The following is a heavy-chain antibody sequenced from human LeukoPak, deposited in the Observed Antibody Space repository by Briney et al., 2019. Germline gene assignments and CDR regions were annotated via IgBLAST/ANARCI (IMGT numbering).Heavy chain of an antibody. CDR2: INHSGST. J-gene: IGHJ5*02. V-gene: IGHV4-34*01. CDR3: AGSIVVVTARSNWFDP. CDR1: GGSISSYY. Sequence: PSETLSLTCTVSGGSISSYYWSWIRQPPGKGLEWIGEINHSGSTNYNPSLKGRVTISVDTSKNQFSLKLSSVSAADTAVYYCAGSIVVVTARSNWFDPWGQGTLVTVSS. D-gene: IGHD2-21*02.